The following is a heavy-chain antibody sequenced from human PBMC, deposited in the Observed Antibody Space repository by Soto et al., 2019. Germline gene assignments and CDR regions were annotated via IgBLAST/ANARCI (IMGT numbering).Heavy chain of an antibody. CDR2: IQYNGYS. Sequence: QVQLQESGPGLVKPSETLSLTCTVSGGSITNYYCSWFRQPPGKGLEWIGYIQYNGYSAYHLSLKRRVTMSMDTSKTKFSLMLESVTATDTAVYYCARHGFGSLHGLVDVWGQGTTVIVSS. D-gene: IGHD3-10*01. CDR1: GGSITNYY. J-gene: IGHJ6*02. V-gene: IGHV4-59*08. CDR3: ARHGFGSLHGLVDV.